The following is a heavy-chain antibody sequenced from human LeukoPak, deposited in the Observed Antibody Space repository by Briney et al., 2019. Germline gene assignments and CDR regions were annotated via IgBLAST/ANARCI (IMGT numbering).Heavy chain of an antibody. J-gene: IGHJ4*02. CDR3: ARGGVATYYYDSSGDGHAFDI. Sequence: ASVKVSCKASGYTFTSYDINWVRQATGQGLEWMGWMNPNSGNTGYAQKFQGRVTMTRNTSISTAYMELSSLRSEDTAVYYCARGGVATYYYDSSGDGHAFDIWGQGTLVTVSS. CDR2: MNPNSGNT. V-gene: IGHV1-8*01. D-gene: IGHD3-22*01. CDR1: GYTFTSYD.